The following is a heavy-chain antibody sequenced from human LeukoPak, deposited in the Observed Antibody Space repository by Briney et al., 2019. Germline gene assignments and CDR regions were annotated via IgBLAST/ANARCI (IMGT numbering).Heavy chain of an antibody. CDR1: GGSIRSYY. CDR3: AGDWRGSGSAHSFGP. V-gene: IGHV4-59*01. CDR2: IYYSGST. J-gene: IGHJ5*02. Sequence: SETLSLTCTVSGGSIRSYYWSWIRQPPGKGLEWIGYIYYSGSTDYNPSLKSRVTISVDTTKNQFSLKLSSVTAADTAVYYCAGDWRGSGSAHSFGPWGQGILVTVSS. D-gene: IGHD3-10*01.